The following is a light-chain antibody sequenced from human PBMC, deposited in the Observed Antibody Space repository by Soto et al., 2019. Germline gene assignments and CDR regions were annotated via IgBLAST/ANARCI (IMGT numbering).Light chain of an antibody. V-gene: IGKV3-20*01. Sequence: EIVLTQSPDTLSLSPGERATLSCRASQRGYDGYLAWYQQRSGQPPRLLIYGVFTRADGIPDRFSGSGSGTDFTLTITRLEPEDFAVYYCQHYGHPQWTFGQGTKVEVK. CDR3: QHYGHPQWT. CDR1: QRGYDGY. J-gene: IGKJ1*01. CDR2: GVF.